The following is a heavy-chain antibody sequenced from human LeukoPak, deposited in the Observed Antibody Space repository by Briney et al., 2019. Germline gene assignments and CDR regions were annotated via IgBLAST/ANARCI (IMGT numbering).Heavy chain of an antibody. D-gene: IGHD3-10*01. J-gene: IGHJ4*02. Sequence: PAGSLRPSCAASGFTFSSYGMHWVRPAPGKGMEWVAVIWYDGSNKYYADSVTGRFTIDRDNSKTELYLQMNSLRAEDTAVYYCARDPFPHYYGSGSYVGHWGQGTLVTVSS. CDR1: GFTFSSYG. V-gene: IGHV3-33*01. CDR2: IWYDGSNK. CDR3: ARDPFPHYYGSGSYVGH.